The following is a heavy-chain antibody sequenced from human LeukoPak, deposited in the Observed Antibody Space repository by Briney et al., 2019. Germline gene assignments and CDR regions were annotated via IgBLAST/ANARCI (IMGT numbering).Heavy chain of an antibody. D-gene: IGHD1-26*01. V-gene: IGHV3-23*01. CDR2: ISHSGGFT. Sequence: GGSLRLSCVTPGFTLGRAAMGWVRQAPGEGRGWVSAISHSGGFTTYVNSVKGRFTISRDNSKNTLYLQMNSLRAEDTAVYYCARVATKGDYYYYGMDVWGQGTTVTVSS. CDR1: GFTLGRAA. CDR3: ARVATKGDYYYYGMDV. J-gene: IGHJ6*02.